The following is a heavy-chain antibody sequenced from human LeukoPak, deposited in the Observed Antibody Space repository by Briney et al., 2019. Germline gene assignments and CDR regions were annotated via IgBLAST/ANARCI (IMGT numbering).Heavy chain of an antibody. CDR3: AKAEGFFGGYYDH. CDR1: GFTFSSYA. D-gene: IGHD4-23*01. V-gene: IGHV3-9*01. J-gene: IGHJ4*02. CDR2: ISWNSGSI. Sequence: GGSLRLSCAVTGFTFSSYAMHWVRQAPGKGLEWVSGISWNSGSIDYADSVKGRFTISRDNAKNSLYLQMNSLRAEDAAFYYCAKAEGFFGGYYDHWGQGTLVTVSS.